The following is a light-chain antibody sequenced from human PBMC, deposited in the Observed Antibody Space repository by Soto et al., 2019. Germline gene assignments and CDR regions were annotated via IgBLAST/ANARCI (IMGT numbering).Light chain of an antibody. J-gene: IGLJ1*01. Sequence: QSALTQPASVSGSPGQSITISCTGTNSDVGTYIYVSWYQQRPGKAPKLLIYEVTNRSSGVSNRFSASKSGNTASLTISGLQAEDEADYYCSSYTTTTAPLVFGTGTKLTVL. CDR3: SSYTTTTAPLV. CDR1: NSDVGTYIY. CDR2: EVT. V-gene: IGLV2-14*01.